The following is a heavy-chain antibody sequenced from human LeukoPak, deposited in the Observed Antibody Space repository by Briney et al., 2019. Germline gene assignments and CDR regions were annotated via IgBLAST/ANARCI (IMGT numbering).Heavy chain of an antibody. D-gene: IGHD3-22*01. Sequence: GGSLRLSCAASGFTFSSFWMHWVRQAPGKGLVWVSRIKRDGSTNYADSVKGRFTISRDNAKNTVSLQRNSLRVEDTGVYYCARAPSEIGGYYPEYFRHWGQGTLVTVSS. CDR3: ARAPSEIGGYYPEYFRH. CDR2: IKRDGST. CDR1: GFTFSSFW. V-gene: IGHV3-74*01. J-gene: IGHJ1*01.